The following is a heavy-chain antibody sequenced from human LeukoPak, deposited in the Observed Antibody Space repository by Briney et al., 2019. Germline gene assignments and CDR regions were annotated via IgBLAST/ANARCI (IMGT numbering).Heavy chain of an antibody. V-gene: IGHV3-30-3*01. D-gene: IGHD1-26*01. CDR1: AFTSSTYA. CDR3: ARDYSGSYTVDY. J-gene: IGHJ4*02. CDR2: ITHDGTYN. Sequence: PGRSLRLSCAASAFTSSTYAIHWVRQAPGKGLEWVAVITHDGTYNYYADSVKGRFTVSRDNSKNTLYLQMNSLRAEDTAVYYCARDYSGSYTVDYWGQGTLVTVSS.